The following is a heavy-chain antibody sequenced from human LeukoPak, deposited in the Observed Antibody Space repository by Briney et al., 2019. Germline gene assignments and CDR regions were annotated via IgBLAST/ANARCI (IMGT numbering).Heavy chain of an antibody. D-gene: IGHD1-26*01. Sequence: GGSLRLSSAASGFTFSSYWMDWVRQLPGKGLVWVSRIASDGSNPSYADSVKGRFTISRDNAKNSLYLQMNSLRAEDTAVYYCARINSGSYRDDYWGQGTLVTVSS. J-gene: IGHJ4*02. CDR3: ARINSGSYRDDY. CDR2: IASDGSNP. CDR1: GFTFSSYW. V-gene: IGHV3-74*01.